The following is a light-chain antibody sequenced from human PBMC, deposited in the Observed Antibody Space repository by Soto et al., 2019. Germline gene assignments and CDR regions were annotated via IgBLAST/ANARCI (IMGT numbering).Light chain of an antibody. Sequence: EIVLTQSPGTLSLSPGERATLSCRASQSISSNYLAWYQQKPGQAPRLLIYGASSRATGISDRFSGSGSGTEFTLTISRLEPEDFAVYYCQQYGRSPRTFGQGTKVEIK. CDR1: QSISSNY. V-gene: IGKV3-20*01. CDR2: GAS. J-gene: IGKJ1*01. CDR3: QQYGRSPRT.